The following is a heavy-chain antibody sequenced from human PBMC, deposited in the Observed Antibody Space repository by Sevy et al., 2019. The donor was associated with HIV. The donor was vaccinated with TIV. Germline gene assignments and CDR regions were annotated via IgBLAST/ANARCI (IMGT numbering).Heavy chain of an antibody. CDR2: ITRNSYEAYGGAT. CDR1: GFTFDDYA. CDR3: TRGLATADTPEYYFDY. D-gene: IGHD5-12*01. J-gene: IGHJ4*02. Sequence: GGSLRLSCTTSGFTFDDYAMNWFRQAPGKGLEWVAFITRNSYEAYGGATDYGASVKGRFIISRDDSKSIAYLQMNSLKTEDTGVYYCTRGLATADTPEYYFDYWGQGTLVTVSS. V-gene: IGHV3-49*03.